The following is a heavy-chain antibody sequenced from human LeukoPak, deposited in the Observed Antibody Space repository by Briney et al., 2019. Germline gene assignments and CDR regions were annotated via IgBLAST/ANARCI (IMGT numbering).Heavy chain of an antibody. CDR3: ARRGGWNFDY. CDR1: GGSISSTTYY. CDR2: IYYSGST. V-gene: IGHV4-39*01. J-gene: IGHJ4*02. Sequence: SETLSLTCTVSGGSISSTTYYWAWIRQPPGKGLEWIGSIYYSGSTYYNPSLKSRVTISVDTSKNQFSLKLSSVTAADTAVYYCARRGGWNFDYWGQGTLVTVSS. D-gene: IGHD6-19*01.